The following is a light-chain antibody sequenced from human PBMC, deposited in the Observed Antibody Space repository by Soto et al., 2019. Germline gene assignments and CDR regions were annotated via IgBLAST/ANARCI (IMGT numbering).Light chain of an antibody. CDR1: SGXVGSYDL. V-gene: IGLV2-23*02. J-gene: IGLJ1*01. CDR2: DVT. CDR3: CSYAGSDTYV. Sequence: QSVLTQPASVSGSPGQSITISCXGTSGXVGSYDLVSWNQQHLGKAPKLMIYDVTKRTSGVSNRFSGFKSGNTASPTNSGLQAEDEADYYCCSYAGSDTYVFRTGTKLTVL.